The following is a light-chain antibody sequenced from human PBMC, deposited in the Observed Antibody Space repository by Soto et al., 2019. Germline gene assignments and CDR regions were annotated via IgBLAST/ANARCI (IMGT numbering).Light chain of an antibody. V-gene: IGKV3-20*01. Sequence: EIVLTQSPGTLSLSPGERATLSCRASQNVDSNYLAWYQQKPGQAPRLLIYGASSRATGIPDRFSGSGSGTDFTLTISRLEPEDFAVYYCQQYGSSPRTFGQGTKV. CDR1: QNVDSNY. CDR3: QQYGSSPRT. J-gene: IGKJ1*01. CDR2: GAS.